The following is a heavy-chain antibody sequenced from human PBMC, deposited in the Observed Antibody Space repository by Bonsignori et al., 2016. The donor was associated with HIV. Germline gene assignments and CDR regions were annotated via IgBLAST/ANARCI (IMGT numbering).Heavy chain of an antibody. D-gene: IGHD2-15*01. J-gene: IGHJ5*02. CDR3: ARDREWRDSATYGNWFDP. V-gene: IGHV1-2*02. CDR2: IDPNNGVR. Sequence: WVRQAPGQGLEWMGWIDPNNGVRNYAPKFQGRVTMTRDTSISVAYMELHGLTSDDTAVYYCARDREWRDSATYGNWFDPWGQGTLVTVSS.